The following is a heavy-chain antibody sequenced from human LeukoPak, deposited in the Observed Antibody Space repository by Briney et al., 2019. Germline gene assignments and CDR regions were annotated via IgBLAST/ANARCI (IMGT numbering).Heavy chain of an antibody. CDR2: INPNSGGT. J-gene: IGHJ4*02. CDR1: GYTFTGYY. V-gene: IGHV1-2*02. CDR3: ARVDLYLLDY. D-gene: IGHD2-15*01. Sequence: VASVTVSCKASGYTFTGYYMHGVRQAPGQELEWMGWINPNSGGTNYAQKFQGRVTMTRDTSISTAYMELSRLRSDDTAVYYCARVDLYLLDYWGQGTLVTVSS.